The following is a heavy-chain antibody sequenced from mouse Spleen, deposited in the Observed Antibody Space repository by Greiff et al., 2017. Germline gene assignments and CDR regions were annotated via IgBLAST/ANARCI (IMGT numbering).Heavy chain of an antibody. J-gene: IGHJ2*01. CDR1: GYTFTSYW. Sequence: VQLQQPGAELVKPGASVKLSCKASGYTFTSYWMRWVKQRPGPRLEWIGRIDPNSGATKYTEKFKSKATLTVDKPSSTAYMQLSSLTSEDSAVYYCAREGYGHYDGGNYWGQGTTLTVSS. CDR3: AREGYGHYDGGNY. CDR2: IDPNSGAT. D-gene: IGHD2-1*01. V-gene: IGHV1-72*01.